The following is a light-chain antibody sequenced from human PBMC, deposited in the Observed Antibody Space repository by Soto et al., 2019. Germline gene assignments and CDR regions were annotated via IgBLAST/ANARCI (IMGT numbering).Light chain of an antibody. V-gene: IGKV3-20*01. Sequence: PGERASLSCMSSQSVSSSLAWYQQKPGQAPRLLISAASARVTGTPDRFSGGGTGTDFTLTISRLEPEDFAVYYCQHYGSSRWTFGQGTKVDIK. CDR2: AAS. J-gene: IGKJ1*01. CDR3: QHYGSSRWT. CDR1: QSVSSS.